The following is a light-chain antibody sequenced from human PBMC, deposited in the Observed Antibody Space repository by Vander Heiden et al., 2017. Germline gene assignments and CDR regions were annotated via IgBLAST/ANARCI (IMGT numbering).Light chain of an antibody. CDR1: ISNIESNS. V-gene: IGLV1-47*02. J-gene: IGLJ2*01. Sequence: QSVLTQPPSMSGTPGQRVTISCSGSISNIESNSVHWYQHVSGMAPKLVIYTNTQRPSGVPERFSGFKSGTSASLAITGLRSEDEAEYYCATWDDTLGGVVFGGGTKVTVL. CDR3: ATWDDTLGGVV. CDR2: TNT.